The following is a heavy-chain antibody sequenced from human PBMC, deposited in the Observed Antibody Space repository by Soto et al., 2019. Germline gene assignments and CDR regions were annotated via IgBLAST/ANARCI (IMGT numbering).Heavy chain of an antibody. CDR3: ARDRDYYYNNSDKYNYHYAMDV. Sequence: QVQLVQSGTEVKKPGASVKFSCKAPGYPFTNYAISWVRQAPGQGLEWMGWIRAYSDRTNDAQNLQGRVTMTTDTATSTAYMEMRSLRSDVTAVNYCARDRDYYYNNSDKYNYHYAMDVWGQGTTVTISS. D-gene: IGHD3-22*01. V-gene: IGHV1-18*04. CDR2: IRAYSDRT. J-gene: IGHJ6*02. CDR1: GYPFTNYA.